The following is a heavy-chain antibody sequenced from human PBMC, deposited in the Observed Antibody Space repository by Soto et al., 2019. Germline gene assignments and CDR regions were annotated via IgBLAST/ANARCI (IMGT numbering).Heavy chain of an antibody. Sequence: QVQLVQSGAEVRKPGSSVKVSCKASGDAFTNYIFDWVRRAPGQGLEWMGGIIPMFGTPKYAQTFQDRVTISADVSTGTAYLELTSLRFDDTAVYSCARGRDQPPVGLYFDSWGEGTRVTVSS. D-gene: IGHD1-26*01. CDR2: IIPMFGTP. CDR3: ARGRDQPPVGLYFDS. V-gene: IGHV1-69*01. J-gene: IGHJ4*02. CDR1: GDAFTNYI.